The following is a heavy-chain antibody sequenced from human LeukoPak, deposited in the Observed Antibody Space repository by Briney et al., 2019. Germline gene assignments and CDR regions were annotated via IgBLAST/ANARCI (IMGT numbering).Heavy chain of an antibody. J-gene: IGHJ6*02. D-gene: IGHD6-6*01. CDR2: INHSGST. V-gene: IGHV4-34*01. CDR1: GGSFSGYY. CDR3: ASKLVPFGMDV. Sequence: PSETLSLTCTVYGGSFSGYYWSWTRQPPGKGLEWIGEINHSGSTNYNPSLKSRVTISVDTSKNQFSLKLSSVTAADTAVYYCASKLVPFGMDVWGQGTTVTVSS.